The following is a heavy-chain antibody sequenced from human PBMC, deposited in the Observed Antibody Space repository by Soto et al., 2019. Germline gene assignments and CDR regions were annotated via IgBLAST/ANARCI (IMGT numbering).Heavy chain of an antibody. D-gene: IGHD6-13*01. CDR3: AASSVAAAGPNTFDY. CDR2: INHSGST. CDR1: GGSFSGYY. J-gene: IGHJ4*02. Sequence: TSETLSLTCAVYGGSFSGYYWSWIRQPPGKGLEWIGEINHSGSTNYNPSLKSRVTISVDTSKNQFSLKLSSATAADTAVYYCAASSVAAAGPNTFDYWGQGTLVTVSS. V-gene: IGHV4-34*01.